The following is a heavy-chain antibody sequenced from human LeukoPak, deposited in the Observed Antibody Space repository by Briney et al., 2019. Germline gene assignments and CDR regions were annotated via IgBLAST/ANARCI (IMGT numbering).Heavy chain of an antibody. CDR2: IYPSDSET. D-gene: IGHD6-6*01. Sequence: KVSCKASGGTFSSYAISWVRQMPGKGLEWMGNIYPSDSETRYSPSFQGQVTISVDKSISTAYLQWSSLKASDTAMYYCARLGIAARRDRYGMDVWGQGTTVTVSS. J-gene: IGHJ6*02. CDR1: GGTFSSYA. CDR3: ARLGIAARRDRYGMDV. V-gene: IGHV5-51*01.